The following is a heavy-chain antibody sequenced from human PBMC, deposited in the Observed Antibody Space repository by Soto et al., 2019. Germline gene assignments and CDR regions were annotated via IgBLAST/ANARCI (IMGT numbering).Heavy chain of an antibody. CDR2: ISGSGGST. D-gene: IGHD5-12*01. CDR1: GFTFSSYV. Sequence: EVQLLESGGGLVQPGGSLRLSCAASGFTFSSYVINWVRQAPGKGLEWVSAISGSGGSTYYADSVKGRFTISRDNSKNTLYLQMNILRAEDTAVFYCAKDLEMASIRYDAFDIWGQGTMVTVSS. CDR3: AKDLEMASIRYDAFDI. V-gene: IGHV3-23*01. J-gene: IGHJ3*02.